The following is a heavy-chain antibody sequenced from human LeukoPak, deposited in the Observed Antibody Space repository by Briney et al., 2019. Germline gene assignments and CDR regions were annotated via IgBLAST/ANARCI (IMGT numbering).Heavy chain of an antibody. CDR3: ARDWEGSGSPFDY. CDR2: ISSSSSTI. CDR1: GFSMNTYS. D-gene: IGHD3-10*01. Sequence: GGSLRLSCAAFGFSMNTYSMNWVRQAPGKGLEWVSYISSSSSTIYYADSVKGRFTISRDNAKNSPYLQMNSLRDEDTAVYYCARDWEGSGSPFDYWGQGTLVTVSS. J-gene: IGHJ4*02. V-gene: IGHV3-48*02.